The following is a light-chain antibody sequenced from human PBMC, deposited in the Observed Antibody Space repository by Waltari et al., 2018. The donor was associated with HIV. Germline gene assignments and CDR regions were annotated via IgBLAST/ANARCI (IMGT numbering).Light chain of an antibody. V-gene: IGKV3-15*01. Sequence: ERVLTQSPVPLFFSPGERATLSCTASQNIGNNLAWYQYKPGQAPRLLLYGASTRATGIPARFSGGGSATEFTLTIDNLQSADSAFYYCQHYNTWPYTFGRGTKLVI. J-gene: IGKJ2*01. CDR2: GAS. CDR3: QHYNTWPYT. CDR1: QNIGNN.